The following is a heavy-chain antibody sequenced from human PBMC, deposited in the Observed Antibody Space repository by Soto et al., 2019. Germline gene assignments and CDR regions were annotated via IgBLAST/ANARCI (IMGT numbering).Heavy chain of an antibody. J-gene: IGHJ6*02. CDR3: AHSLSTANYYYYGMDV. V-gene: IGHV2-5*01. CDR1: GFSLSTSGVG. Sequence: SGPTLVNPTQTLTLTCTFSGFSLSTSGVGVGWIRQPPGKALEWLALIYWNDDKRYSPSLKSRLTITKDTSKDQVVLTMTNMDPVDTATYYCAHSLSTANYYYYGMDVWGQGTPVTVSS. CDR2: IYWNDDK. D-gene: IGHD5-18*01.